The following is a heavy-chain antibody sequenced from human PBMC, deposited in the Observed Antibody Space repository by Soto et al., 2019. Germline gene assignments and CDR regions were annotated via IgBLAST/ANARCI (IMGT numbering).Heavy chain of an antibody. CDR1: GYTFTSYA. J-gene: IGHJ2*01. CDR3: ARGGSLYWYFDL. CDR2: INAGNGNT. D-gene: IGHD1-26*01. Sequence: QVQLVQSGAEVKKPGASVKVPCKASGYTFTSYAMHWVRQAPGQRLEWMGWINAGNGNTKYSKKFQGRVTITRDTSASTAYMELSSLRSEDTAVYYCARGGSLYWYFDLWGRGTLVTVSS. V-gene: IGHV1-3*01.